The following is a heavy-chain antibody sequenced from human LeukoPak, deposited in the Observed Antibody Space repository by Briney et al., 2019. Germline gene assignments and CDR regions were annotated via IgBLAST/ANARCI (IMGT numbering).Heavy chain of an antibody. V-gene: IGHV3-48*03. CDR3: AREGGGLGYCSSTSCPPRGDFDY. CDR2: ISSSGSTI. J-gene: IGHJ4*02. Sequence: GGSLRLSCAASGFTFSSYEMNWVRQAPGKGLEWVSYISSSGSTIYYADSVKGRFTISRDNAKNSLYLQMNSLRAEDTAVYYCAREGGGLGYCSSTSCPPRGDFDYWGQGTLVTVSS. D-gene: IGHD2-2*01. CDR1: GFTFSSYE.